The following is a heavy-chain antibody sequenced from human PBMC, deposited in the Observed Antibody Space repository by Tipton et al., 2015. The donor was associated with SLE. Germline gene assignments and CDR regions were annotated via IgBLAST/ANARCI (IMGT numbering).Heavy chain of an antibody. CDR1: GGSISSSYY. CDR2: ISYTGST. V-gene: IGHV4-39*07. Sequence: TLSLTCTVSGGSISSSYYWGWIRQSPGKGLEWIGSISYTGSTYYNPSLKSRVTLSLDTSKNQFSLKVTSVTAADTAVYYCARAIRFFDPWGQGTLVTVSS. D-gene: IGHD2-2*02. J-gene: IGHJ5*02. CDR3: ARAIRFFDP.